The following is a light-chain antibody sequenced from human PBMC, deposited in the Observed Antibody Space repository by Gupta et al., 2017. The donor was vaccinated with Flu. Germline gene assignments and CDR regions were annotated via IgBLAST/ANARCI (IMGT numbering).Light chain of an antibody. CDR1: NSNIEKHF. V-gene: IGLV1-47*01. J-gene: IGLJ3*02. Sequence: QSVLTQSPSASGIPGQRVSIYCSCGNSNIEKHFVYWYQQLPGTAPRLLVYRNNQRPSGVPVRFSGSKSGTSASLAISGLRSEDEADYYCATWDDSLSGPVFGGGTKLIVL. CDR2: RNN. CDR3: ATWDDSLSGPV.